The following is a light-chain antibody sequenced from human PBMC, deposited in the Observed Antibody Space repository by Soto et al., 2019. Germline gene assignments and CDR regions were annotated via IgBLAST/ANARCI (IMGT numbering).Light chain of an antibody. J-gene: IGLJ1*01. Sequence: QSVLTQPPSVSGAPGQRVTISCTGSSSNIGAGYHVHWYQQLPGTAPKLLIYINKNRPSGVPDRFSASKSGTSASLAITGLQAEDEADYYCQSYDSSRSYVFGTGTKLTVL. CDR1: SSNIGAGYH. CDR3: QSYDSSRSYV. V-gene: IGLV1-40*01. CDR2: INK.